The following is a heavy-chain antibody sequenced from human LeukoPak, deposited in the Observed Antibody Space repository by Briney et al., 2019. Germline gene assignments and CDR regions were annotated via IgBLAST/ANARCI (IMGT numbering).Heavy chain of an antibody. CDR3: AREESSGWFDY. J-gene: IGHJ4*02. V-gene: IGHV4-59*01. Sequence: SETLSLTCTVSGGSISSYYWSWIRQPPGKGLEWIGYIYYSGSTNYNPSLKSRVTISVDTSKNQFSLKQSAVTAADTSVYYCAREESSGWFDYWGQGTLVTVSS. CDR1: GGSISSYY. D-gene: IGHD6-19*01. CDR2: IYYSGST.